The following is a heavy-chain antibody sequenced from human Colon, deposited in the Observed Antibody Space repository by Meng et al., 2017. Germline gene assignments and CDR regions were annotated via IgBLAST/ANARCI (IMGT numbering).Heavy chain of an antibody. Sequence: EVQLVEAGGGLVKPGGSLRLSCAASGFTFSSYWMHWVRQVPGKGLVWVSRINEDGIVTNYADSVKGRFTVSRGNAKNTLYLQMNSLRVEDTAVYYCARINYAEDSWGQGTLVTVSS. D-gene: IGHD4-17*01. J-gene: IGHJ4*02. V-gene: IGHV3-74*02. CDR3: ARINYAEDS. CDR1: GFTFSSYW. CDR2: INEDGIVT.